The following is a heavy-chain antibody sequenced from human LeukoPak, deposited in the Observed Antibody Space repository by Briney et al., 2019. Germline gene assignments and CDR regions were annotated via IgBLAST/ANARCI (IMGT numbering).Heavy chain of an antibody. CDR3: ARDPAFDI. V-gene: IGHV3-23*01. CDR1: GFTFSSYG. CDR2: ISGSGGST. J-gene: IGHJ3*02. Sequence: GGSLRLSRAASGFTFSSYGMHWVRQAPGKGLEWVSAISGSGGSTNYADSVKGRFTISRDNSKNTLYLQMNSLRAEDTAVYYCARDPAFDIWGQGTMVTVSS.